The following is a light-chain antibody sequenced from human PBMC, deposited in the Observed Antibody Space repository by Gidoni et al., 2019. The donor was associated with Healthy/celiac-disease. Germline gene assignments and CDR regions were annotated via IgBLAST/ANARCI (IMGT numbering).Light chain of an antibody. J-gene: IGLJ2*01. Sequence: QSALTHPASEAGSPGHSIPISCTGTSSDVGGYNYVSWYQQHPGKDPKLMIYDVINRPSGVSNRFSGSKSGNTASLTISGLQAEDEADYYCSSYTSSSTLDVVFGGGTKLTVL. V-gene: IGLV2-14*01. CDR2: DVI. CDR1: SSDVGGYNY. CDR3: SSYTSSSTLDVV.